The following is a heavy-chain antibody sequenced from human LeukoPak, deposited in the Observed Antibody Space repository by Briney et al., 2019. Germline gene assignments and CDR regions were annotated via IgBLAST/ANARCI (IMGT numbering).Heavy chain of an antibody. CDR2: ISGSGGST. V-gene: IGHV3-23*01. CDR1: GFTFSSYA. J-gene: IGHJ3*02. D-gene: IGHD3-10*01. Sequence: GGSLRLSCAASGFTFSSYAMSWVRQAPGKGLEWVSAISGSGGSTYYADSVKGRFTISRDNSKNTLYLQMNSLRAEDTAAYYCAKDLESMVRGVIGGAFDIWGQGTMVTVSS. CDR3: AKDLESMVRGVIGGAFDI.